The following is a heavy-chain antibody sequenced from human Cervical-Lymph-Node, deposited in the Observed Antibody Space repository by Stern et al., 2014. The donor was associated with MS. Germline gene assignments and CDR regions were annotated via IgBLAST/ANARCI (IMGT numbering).Heavy chain of an antibody. CDR1: GFSLSTSGMR. Sequence: QVTLRESGPALVKPTQTLTLTCTFSGFSLSTSGMRASWIRQPPGKALEWLARIDWDDDKFYSTSLRTRLTISKDTSKNQVVLTMTNMDPVDTATYYCARSSGHYHHFDYWGQGTPVTVSS. CDR2: IDWDDDK. V-gene: IGHV2-70*04. CDR3: ARSSGHYHHFDY. D-gene: IGHD3-22*01. J-gene: IGHJ4*02.